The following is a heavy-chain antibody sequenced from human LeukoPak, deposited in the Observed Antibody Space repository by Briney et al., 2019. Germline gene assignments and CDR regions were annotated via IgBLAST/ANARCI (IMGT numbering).Heavy chain of an antibody. V-gene: IGHV4-4*07. CDR1: GGSISSYY. CDR2: IYTSAST. J-gene: IGHJ3*02. D-gene: IGHD3-22*01. Sequence: PSETLSLTCTVSGGSISSYYWSWIRQPAGKGLEWIGRIYTSASTNYNPSLKSRGTMSVDTSKNQFSLKLSSVTAADTAVYYCARDSPRDYYDSSGYYYYAFDIWGQGTMVTVSS. CDR3: ARDSPRDYYDSSGYYYYAFDI.